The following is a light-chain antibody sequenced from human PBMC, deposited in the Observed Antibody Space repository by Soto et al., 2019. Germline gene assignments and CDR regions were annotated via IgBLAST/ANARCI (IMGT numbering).Light chain of an antibody. CDR3: QQYGTSPIT. Sequence: EIVLTQSPGTLSLSPGERATLSCRASQSIGSRYLAWYQQKLGQAPRLLIYGASSRATGIPDRFSGSGSGTEFTLTISRLDPEDFAVYYCQQYGTSPITLGQGTRLEIK. J-gene: IGKJ5*01. V-gene: IGKV3-20*01. CDR2: GAS. CDR1: QSIGSRY.